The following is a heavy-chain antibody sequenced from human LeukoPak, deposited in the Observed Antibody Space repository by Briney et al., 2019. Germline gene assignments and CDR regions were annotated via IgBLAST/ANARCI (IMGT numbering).Heavy chain of an antibody. D-gene: IGHD3-16*01. CDR3: ARDQMGGAFDI. CDR2: ISSYNGNT. Sequence: GASVKVSCKASGYTFSSDGISWVRQAPGQGLEWMGWISSYNGNTKYAEKLQGRVTMTTDTSTSTAYMELRSLRSDDTAVYYCARDQMGGAFDIWGQGTMVTVSS. CDR1: GYTFSSDG. J-gene: IGHJ3*02. V-gene: IGHV1-18*01.